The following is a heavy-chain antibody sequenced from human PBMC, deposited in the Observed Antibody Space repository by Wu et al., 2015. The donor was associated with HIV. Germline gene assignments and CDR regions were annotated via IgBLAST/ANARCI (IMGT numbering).Heavy chain of an antibody. CDR1: GYSFTSYN. V-gene: IGHV1-2*06. J-gene: IGHJ4*02. CDR3: LTALDGVAY. Sequence: QVQLVQSGAEVKKPGASVKVSCKTSGYSFTSYNIHWVRQAPGQGLEWMGRISPSSGGAQYAQKSQGRVTLTRDTSTDTAYMEVRRLTSDDTAMYFCLTALDGVAYWGQGTLVTVSS. D-gene: IGHD2-8*01. CDR2: ISPSSGGA.